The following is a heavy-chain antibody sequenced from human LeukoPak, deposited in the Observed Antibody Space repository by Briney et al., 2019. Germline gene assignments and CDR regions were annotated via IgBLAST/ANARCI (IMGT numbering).Heavy chain of an antibody. Sequence: PGGSLRLSCAASGFTFSSYAMSWVRQAPGKGLEWVSTFSGSGGNTYYADSVKGRFTISRDNSKNTLYLQMNSLRAEDTAVYYCARGARGSGWRGFDYWGQGTLVTVSS. D-gene: IGHD6-19*01. CDR3: ARGARGSGWRGFDY. CDR1: GFTFSSYA. V-gene: IGHV3-23*01. J-gene: IGHJ4*02. CDR2: FSGSGGNT.